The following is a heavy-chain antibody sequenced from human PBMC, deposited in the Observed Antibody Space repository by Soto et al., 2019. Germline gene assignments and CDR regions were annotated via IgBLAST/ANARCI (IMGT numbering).Heavy chain of an antibody. CDR3: ARESGALTVTRYNWFDP. D-gene: IGHD4-4*01. CDR2: IWYDGSNK. Sequence: QVQLVESGGGVVQPGRSLRLSCAASGFTFSSYGMHWVRQAPGKGLDWVAVIWYDGSNKYYEDSVNCRFTISRDNSKNTLYLQMNSLRAEDTAVYYCARESGALTVTRYNWFDPWGKGPLVTVSS. CDR1: GFTFSSYG. V-gene: IGHV3-33*01. J-gene: IGHJ5*02.